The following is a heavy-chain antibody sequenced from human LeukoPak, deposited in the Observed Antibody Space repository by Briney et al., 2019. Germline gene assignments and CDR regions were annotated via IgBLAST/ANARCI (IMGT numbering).Heavy chain of an antibody. CDR2: IKQDGSEK. CDR1: GFTFSNYW. CDR3: ARDWDFGDYGSHFDY. J-gene: IGHJ4*02. V-gene: IGHV3-7*01. D-gene: IGHD4-17*01. Sequence: GGSLRLSCSVSGFTFSNYWMSWVRQAPGQGLEWVANIKQDGSEKYYVDSVKGRFSISRENAKNSLYLQMNSLRVDDMAVYYCARDWDFGDYGSHFDYWGQGTLVTVSS.